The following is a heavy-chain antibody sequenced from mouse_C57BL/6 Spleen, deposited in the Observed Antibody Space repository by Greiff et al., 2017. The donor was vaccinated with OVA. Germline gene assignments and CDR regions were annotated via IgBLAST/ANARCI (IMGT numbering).Heavy chain of an antibody. Sequence: QVQLQQPGAELVKPGASVKLSCKASGYTFTSYWMHWVKQRPGQGLEWIGMIHPNSGSTNYNKKFKSKATLTVDKSSSTAYMQLSSLTSEDSAVYYCARAIDSSGYENWGQGTTLTVSS. CDR2: IHPNSGST. D-gene: IGHD3-2*02. CDR1: GYTFTSYW. CDR3: ARAIDSSGYEN. J-gene: IGHJ2*01. V-gene: IGHV1-64*01.